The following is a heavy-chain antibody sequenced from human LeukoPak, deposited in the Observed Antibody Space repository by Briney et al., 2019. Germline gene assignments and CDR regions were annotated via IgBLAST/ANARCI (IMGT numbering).Heavy chain of an antibody. CDR1: GGSISSSSYY. CDR2: IYYSGST. V-gene: IGHV4-39*01. CDR3: ARHTDYYGSGSYYNGDGYGMDV. Sequence: KPSETLSLTCTVSGGSISSSSYYWGWIRRPPGKGLEWIGSIYYSGSTYYNPSLKSRVTISVDTSKNQFSLKLSSVTAADTAVYYCARHTDYYGSGSYYNGDGYGMDVWGQGTTVTVSS. J-gene: IGHJ6*02. D-gene: IGHD3-10*01.